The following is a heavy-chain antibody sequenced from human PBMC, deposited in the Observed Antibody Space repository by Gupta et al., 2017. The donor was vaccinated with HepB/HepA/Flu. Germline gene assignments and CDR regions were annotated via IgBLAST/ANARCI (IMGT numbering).Heavy chain of an antibody. V-gene: IGHV3-23*01. J-gene: IGHJ4*02. Sequence: EVQLLESGGDLVQPGGSLRLSCAASGFTFTTYAMTWVRQAPGKGLEWVSGISGGGGSTYYADSVKGRFTISRDNSKNTLYLQMNSLRAEDTAVYYCAKDTYVSGSFGGYLNYWGQGTLVTVSS. CDR1: GFTFTTYA. CDR3: AKDTYVSGSFGGYLNY. D-gene: IGHD3-10*01. CDR2: ISGGGGST.